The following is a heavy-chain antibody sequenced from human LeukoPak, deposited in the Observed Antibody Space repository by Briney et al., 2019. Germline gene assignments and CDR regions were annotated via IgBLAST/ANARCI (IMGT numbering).Heavy chain of an antibody. D-gene: IGHD3-22*01. CDR2: ISYDGSNK. CDR3: ARDYYYDSSGYHENWFDP. V-gene: IGHV3-30-3*01. J-gene: IGHJ5*02. Sequence: PGGSLRLPCAASGFTFSSYAMHWVRQAPGKGLEWVAVISYDGSNKYYADSVKGRFTISRDNSKNTLYLQMNSLRAEDTAVYYCARDYYYDSSGYHENWFDPWGQGTLVTVSS. CDR1: GFTFSSYA.